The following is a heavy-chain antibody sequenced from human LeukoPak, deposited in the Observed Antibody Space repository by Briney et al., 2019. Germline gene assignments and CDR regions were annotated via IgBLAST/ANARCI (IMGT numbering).Heavy chain of an antibody. CDR3: ARVVGSTSWFDS. CDR2: TYYSGNT. J-gene: IGHJ5*01. CDR1: GDFIIGAPYY. D-gene: IGHD2-2*01. Sequence: SETLSLTCTVPGDFIIGAPYYWSWVRQHPGKGLEWIAYTYYSGNTYYNPSLKSRVNLSVDTSNNQFSLNLTSVTAADTAVYYCARVVGSTSWFDSWGQGTRVTVSS. V-gene: IGHV4-31*03.